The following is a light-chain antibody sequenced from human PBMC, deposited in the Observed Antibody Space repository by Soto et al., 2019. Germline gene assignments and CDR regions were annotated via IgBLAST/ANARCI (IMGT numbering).Light chain of an antibody. CDR2: WAS. CDR3: QQYYSTPGT. V-gene: IGKV4-1*01. Sequence: DIVMTQSPDSLAVSLGERATINCKSSQSVLYSSNNKNYLAWYQQKPAQPPKLLIYWASTRESGVPDRFSGSGSRTDFTLTISSLQAEDVAVYYCQQYYSTPGTVGQGTKVDSK. CDR1: QSVLYSSNNKNY. J-gene: IGKJ2*01.